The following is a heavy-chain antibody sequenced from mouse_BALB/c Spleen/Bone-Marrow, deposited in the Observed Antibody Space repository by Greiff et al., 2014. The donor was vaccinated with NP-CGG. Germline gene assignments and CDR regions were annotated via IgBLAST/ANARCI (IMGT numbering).Heavy chain of an antibody. CDR3: APYYYGSSQFAY. V-gene: IGHV14-3*02. D-gene: IGHD1-1*01. CDR2: IDPANGNT. CDR1: GFNIKDTY. J-gene: IGHJ3*01. Sequence: EVQLQQSGAELVKPGASVKLSCTASGFNIKDTYMHWVKQRPEQGLEWIGRIDPANGNTKYDPKFQGKATITAGTSSNTAYLQLSSLTSEDTAVYYCAPYYYGSSQFAYWGQGTLVTVSA.